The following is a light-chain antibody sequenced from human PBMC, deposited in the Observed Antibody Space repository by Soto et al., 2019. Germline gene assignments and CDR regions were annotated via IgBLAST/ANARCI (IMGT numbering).Light chain of an antibody. Sequence: QSALTQPRSVSGSPGQSVTISCTGTSSDVGGYNYVSWYQQHPGKAPKLMMYDVSKRPSGVPDRFSGAKSGTTASLTISGLQAEDEAYYGCCSYAGSYTGVFGTGTQLTVL. J-gene: IGLJ1*01. CDR2: DVS. CDR3: CSYAGSYTGV. V-gene: IGLV2-11*01. CDR1: SSDVGGYNY.